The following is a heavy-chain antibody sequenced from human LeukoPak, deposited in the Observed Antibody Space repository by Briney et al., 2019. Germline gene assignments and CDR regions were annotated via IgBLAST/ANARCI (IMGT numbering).Heavy chain of an antibody. CDR2: VNPTTGDT. CDR1: GYTFTSYY. D-gene: IGHD6-13*01. V-gene: IGHV1-46*01. J-gene: IGHJ3*02. Sequence: ASVKVSCKASGYTFTSYYMHWVRQAPGQGLEWMGIVNPTTGDTTYAQKFQGKLTMTRDMSTSTVYMELSSLTSEDTAVFYCARYGFSTVWQGGWHAFDIWGQGTVVTVSS. CDR3: ARYGFSTVWQGGWHAFDI.